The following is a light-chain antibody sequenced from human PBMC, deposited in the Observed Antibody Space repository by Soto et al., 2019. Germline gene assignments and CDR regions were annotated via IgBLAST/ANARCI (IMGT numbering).Light chain of an antibody. CDR1: RGISSY. CDR2: SAS. CDR3: QQLNSYPQT. V-gene: IGKV1-9*01. J-gene: IGKJ5*01. Sequence: IHWAQTHSSLSASVGDRFTITCQASRGISSYLAWYQQKPGKAPKLLVYSASTLQSGVPSRFSGSGSGPDFTLTISSLQPEDSATYFCQQLNSYPQTFGHGTRLEIK.